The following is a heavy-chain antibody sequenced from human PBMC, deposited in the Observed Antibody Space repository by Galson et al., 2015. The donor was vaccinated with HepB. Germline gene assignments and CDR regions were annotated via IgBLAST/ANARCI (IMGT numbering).Heavy chain of an antibody. V-gene: IGHV3-66*04. CDR3: ASHHEGSYGPNYYYYGMDV. Sequence: SLRLSCAASGFTVSSNYMSWVRQAPGKGLEWVSVIYSGGSTYYADSVKGRFTISRDNSKNTLYLQMNSLRAEDTAVYYCASHHEGSYGPNYYYYGMDVWGQGTTVTVSS. J-gene: IGHJ6*02. D-gene: IGHD5-18*01. CDR2: IYSGGST. CDR1: GFTVSSNY.